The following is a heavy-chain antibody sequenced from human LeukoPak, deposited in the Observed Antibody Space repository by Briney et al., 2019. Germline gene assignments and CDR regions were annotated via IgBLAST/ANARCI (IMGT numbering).Heavy chain of an antibody. CDR3: ARPNGGDYYIDA. Sequence: GGSLRLSCAASGFTLSSYWMTWVRQAPRKGLEWVAMIKEDGSDPNYVDSVKGRFTISRDNAKHSLSLQMNSLRDEDTAVYYCARPNGGDYYIDAWGKGTTVTVSS. CDR1: GFTLSSYW. CDR2: IKEDGSDP. J-gene: IGHJ6*03. V-gene: IGHV3-7*01. D-gene: IGHD2-8*01.